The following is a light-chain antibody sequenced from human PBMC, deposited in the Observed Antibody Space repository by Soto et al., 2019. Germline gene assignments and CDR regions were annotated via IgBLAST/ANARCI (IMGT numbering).Light chain of an antibody. V-gene: IGLV2-14*01. J-gene: IGLJ2*01. CDR3: TSYASTTPHVV. CDR1: ISDVGGYNY. Sequence: QSALTQPASVSGSPGQSITISCTGTISDVGGYNYVSWYQHHPGKAPNLMIYEVFNRPSGVSNRFSGSRSGNTASLTISGLQAEDEGDYYCTSYASTTPHVVFGGGPKLTVL. CDR2: EVF.